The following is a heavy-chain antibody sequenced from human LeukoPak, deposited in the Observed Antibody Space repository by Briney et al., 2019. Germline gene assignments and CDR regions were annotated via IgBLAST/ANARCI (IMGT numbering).Heavy chain of an antibody. Sequence: PGGSLRLSCAASGFTFSSFWVHWVRQAPGKGLEWVAVIWYDGSNKYYADSVKGRFTISRDNSKNTLYLQMNSLRAEDTAVYYCARDFGQRLDGFDYWGQGTLVTVSS. CDR3: ARDFGQRLDGFDY. J-gene: IGHJ4*02. V-gene: IGHV3-33*08. CDR1: GFTFSSFW. D-gene: IGHD6-25*01. CDR2: IWYDGSNK.